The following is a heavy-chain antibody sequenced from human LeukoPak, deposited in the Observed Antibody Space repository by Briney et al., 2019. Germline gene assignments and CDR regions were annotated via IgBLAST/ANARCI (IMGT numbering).Heavy chain of an antibody. J-gene: IGHJ4*02. V-gene: IGHV3-23*01. D-gene: IGHD3-9*01. Sequence: GGSLRLSCAASGFTFNNYAMNWVRQAPGKGLEWVSSTSGSGGSTYADSVKGRFTISRDNSKNTLYLQMNSLRAEDTALYYCAKVRYVGYYFDTWGQGTLVTVSS. CDR1: GFTFNNYA. CDR2: TSGSGGST. CDR3: AKVRYVGYYFDT.